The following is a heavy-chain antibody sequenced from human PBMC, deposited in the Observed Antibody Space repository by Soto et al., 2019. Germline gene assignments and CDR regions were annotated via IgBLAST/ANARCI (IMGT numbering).Heavy chain of an antibody. V-gene: IGHV4-39*01. CDR1: GGSIITDTYK. D-gene: IGHD3-3*01. CDR3: VRGKGYYGFHDF. CDR2: VFYSGSY. Sequence: SETLSLTCRVSGGSIITDTYKWGWVRQSPGKGLEWLGSVFYSGSYSYNPSLKGRITFSVDTSKNQFSLMLTSVTAADTAVYYCVRGKGYYGFHDFWGQGALVTVSS. J-gene: IGHJ4*02.